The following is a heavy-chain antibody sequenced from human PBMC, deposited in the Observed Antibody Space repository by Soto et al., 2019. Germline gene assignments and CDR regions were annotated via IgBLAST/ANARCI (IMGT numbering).Heavy chain of an antibody. CDR1: GFTFSTYS. Sequence: EVQLVESGGGLVKPGGSLRLSCAASGFTFSTYSMNWVRQAPGKGLEWVSSISPSSTYIHYADSVKGRFTISRDNAEKSLYLQINSLGAEDPAVYYCGRVGGGVVVVPGANRGDFWGQGTLVTVSS. J-gene: IGHJ4*02. CDR2: ISPSSTYI. V-gene: IGHV3-21*01. D-gene: IGHD2-2*01. CDR3: GRVGGGVVVVPGANRGDF.